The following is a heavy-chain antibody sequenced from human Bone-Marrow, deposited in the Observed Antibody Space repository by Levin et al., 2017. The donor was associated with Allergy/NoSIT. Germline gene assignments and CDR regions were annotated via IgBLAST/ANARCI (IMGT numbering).Heavy chain of an antibody. CDR2: IKPDGSGA. V-gene: IGHV3-7*01. CDR3: VRWRWLQSEFDC. CDR1: GYTFSSHW. J-gene: IGHJ4*02. Sequence: GGSLRLSCAASGYTFSSHWMSWLRHAPGKGLDWVAHIKPDGSGAQYVDSVQGRFTVSRDNAKSSLYLQMNSLRAEDTAVYYCVRWRWLQSEFDCWGQGTLVTVPS. D-gene: IGHD5-24*01.